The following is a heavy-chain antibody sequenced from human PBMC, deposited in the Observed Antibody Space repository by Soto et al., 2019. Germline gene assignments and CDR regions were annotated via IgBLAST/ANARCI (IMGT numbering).Heavy chain of an antibody. Sequence: EVQLVESGGGLVQPGGSLRLSCAASGFTLSSYWMHWVRQAPGKGLVWVSRINSDGNTTSYGDSVKGRFTISRDSAKNTLYLQMNSLRAEDTAVYYCARGYSSGSYYFDYWGQGTLATVSS. V-gene: IGHV3-74*01. CDR3: ARGYSSGSYYFDY. CDR1: GFTLSSYW. D-gene: IGHD6-19*01. CDR2: INSDGNTT. J-gene: IGHJ4*02.